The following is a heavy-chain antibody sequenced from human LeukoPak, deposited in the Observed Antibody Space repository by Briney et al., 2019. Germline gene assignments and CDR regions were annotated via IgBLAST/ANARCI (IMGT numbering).Heavy chain of an antibody. CDR2: NSASGETT. CDR1: GFTFSTYA. V-gene: IGHV3-23*01. CDR3: AKAPVGWLRPLDY. J-gene: IGHJ4*02. Sequence: GGSLRFSCAASGFTFSTYAMSWVRQAPGKGLEWVSGNSASGETTYYADSVKGRFTISRDNSRNTLHLQMNSLRVEDTAVYYCAKAPVGWLRPLDYWGQGTLVTVSS. D-gene: IGHD5-12*01.